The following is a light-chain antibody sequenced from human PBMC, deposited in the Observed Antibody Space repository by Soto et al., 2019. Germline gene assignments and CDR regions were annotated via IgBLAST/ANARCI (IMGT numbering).Light chain of an antibody. J-gene: IGLJ2*01. Sequence: QSALTQPASVSGSPGQSITISCTGTSSDVGTYEYVSWYQHHPGKAPKLMIHDVSNRPSGVSDRFSGSKSGNTASLTISGLQAEDEADYYCSSYASNGDVLFGGGTKVTVL. V-gene: IGLV2-14*03. CDR1: SSDVGTYEY. CDR3: SSYASNGDVL. CDR2: DVS.